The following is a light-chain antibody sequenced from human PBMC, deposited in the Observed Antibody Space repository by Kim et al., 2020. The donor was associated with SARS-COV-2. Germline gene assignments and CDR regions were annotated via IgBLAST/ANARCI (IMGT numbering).Light chain of an antibody. V-gene: IGKV3-11*01. CDR2: DAS. CDR1: QSVSTF. CDR3: QHRSNWPWT. Sequence: LSPGERATRSCRASQSVSTFLAWYQQKPGQAPRLLIYDASDRATGIPARFSGSGSGTDFTLTISSLEPEDFAVYYCQHRSNWPWTFGQGTKVDIK. J-gene: IGKJ1*01.